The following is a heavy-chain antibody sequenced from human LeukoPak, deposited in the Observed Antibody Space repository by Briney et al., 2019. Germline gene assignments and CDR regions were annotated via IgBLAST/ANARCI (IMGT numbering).Heavy chain of an antibody. CDR1: GYTFTGYY. J-gene: IGHJ4*02. V-gene: IGHV1-2*02. CDR3: ARDLTYYDFWSGYYSSGILDY. CDR2: INPNSGGT. Sequence: ASVKVSCRVSGYTFTGYYMRWVRQAPGQGLEWMGWINPNSGGTNYAQKFQGRVTMTRDTSISTAYMELSRLRSDDTAVYYCARDLTYYDFWSGYYSSGILDYWGQGTLVTVSS. D-gene: IGHD3-3*01.